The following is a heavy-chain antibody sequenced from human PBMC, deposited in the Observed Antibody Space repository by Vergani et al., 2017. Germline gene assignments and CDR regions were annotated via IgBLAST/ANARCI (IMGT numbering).Heavy chain of an antibody. CDR2: IYYSGST. CDR3: ARQDRWGYYYDSSGIVEY. CDR1: GGSISSSSYY. V-gene: IGHV4-39*01. Sequence: QLQLQESGPGLVKPSETLSLTCTVSGGSISSSSYYWGWIRQPPGKGLEWIGSIYYSGSTYYNPSLKSRVTISVDTSKNQFSLKLSSVTAADTAVYYCARQDRWGYYYDSSGIVEYWGQGTLVTVSS. J-gene: IGHJ4*02. D-gene: IGHD3-22*01.